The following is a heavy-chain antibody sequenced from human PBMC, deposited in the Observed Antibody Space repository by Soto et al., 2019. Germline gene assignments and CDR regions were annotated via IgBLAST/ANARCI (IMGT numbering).Heavy chain of an antibody. J-gene: IGHJ5*02. Sequence: ASVKVSCKVSGYTLTELSMHWVRQAPGKGHEWMGGFDPEDGETIYAQKFQGRVTMTEDTSTDTAYMELSSLRSEDTAVYYCATGLTRSGPNGFDPWGQGTLVTVSS. CDR2: FDPEDGET. CDR3: ATGLTRSGPNGFDP. V-gene: IGHV1-24*01. CDR1: GYTLTELS. D-gene: IGHD3-3*01.